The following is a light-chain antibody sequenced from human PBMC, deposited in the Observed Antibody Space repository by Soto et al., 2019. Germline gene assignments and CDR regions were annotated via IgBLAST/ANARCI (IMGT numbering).Light chain of an antibody. CDR2: EVS. Sequence: QSVLTQPASVSGSPGQSITISCTGTSSDVGGYNYVSWYQQHPGKAPKLMIYEVSNRPSGVSNRFSGSKSGNTASLTISGLQDEDEADYYCSSYTSSSTCYVLGTGTKVTVL. V-gene: IGLV2-14*01. CDR3: SSYTSSSTCYV. J-gene: IGLJ1*01. CDR1: SSDVGGYNY.